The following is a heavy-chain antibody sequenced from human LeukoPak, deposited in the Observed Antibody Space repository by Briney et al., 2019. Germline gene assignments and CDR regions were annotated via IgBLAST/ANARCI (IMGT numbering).Heavy chain of an antibody. D-gene: IGHD5-12*01. CDR3: ARNENSGWGYFDY. Sequence: GSLRLSCAASRFTFNSYAMSWVRQAPGKGLEWVSVIGGSNGITFYVGSVKGRFTISRDNSKDTLYLQMNSLRAEDTAVYYCARNENSGWGYFDYWGQGTLVTVSS. CDR1: RFTFNSYA. CDR2: IGGSNGIT. J-gene: IGHJ4*02. V-gene: IGHV3-23*01.